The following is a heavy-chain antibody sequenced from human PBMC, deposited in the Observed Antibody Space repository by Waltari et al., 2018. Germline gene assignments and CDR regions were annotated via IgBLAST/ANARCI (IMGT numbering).Heavy chain of an antibody. J-gene: IGHJ6*03. CDR3: AREETSMAPGGYYYMDV. V-gene: IGHV1-2*06. Sequence: QVQLVQSGAEVKKPGASVKVSCKASGYTFTGYYMHWVRQAPGQGLEWMGRINPNSGGTNYAQKFQGRVTMTRDTSISTAYMELSRLRSDDTAVYYCAREETSMAPGGYYYMDVWGKGTTVTVSS. CDR2: INPNSGGT. CDR1: GYTFTGYY. D-gene: IGHD5-18*01.